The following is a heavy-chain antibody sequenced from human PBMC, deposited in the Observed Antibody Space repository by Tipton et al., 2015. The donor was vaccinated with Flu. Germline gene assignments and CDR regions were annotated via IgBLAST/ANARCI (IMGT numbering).Heavy chain of an antibody. V-gene: IGHV4-39*01. CDR3: ARQGPRAASMTTVTTCFDY. Sequence: GLVKPSETLSLTCSVSGDSIGSRYFWGWIRQPPGKGLEWIGSIYYSGSTYYNPSLKSRVTISVDTSKNQFSLKLSSVTAADTAVYYCARQGPRAASMTTVTTCFDYWGQGTLVTVSS. J-gene: IGHJ4*02. D-gene: IGHD4-17*01. CDR1: GDSIGSRYF. CDR2: IYYSGST.